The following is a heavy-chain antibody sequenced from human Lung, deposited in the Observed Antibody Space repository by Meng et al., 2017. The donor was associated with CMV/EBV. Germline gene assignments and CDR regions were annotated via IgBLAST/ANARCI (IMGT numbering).Heavy chain of an antibody. D-gene: IGHD3-10*01. CDR2: ISPSGDTV. J-gene: IGHJ4*02. V-gene: IGHV1-46*01. CDR1: GFTFTSLY. CDR3: ARGDQGIYYGSEKYNNVEVDY. Sequence: ASVKVSCKASGFTFTSLYMAWVRQAPGQGLEWLGIISPSGDTVSYAQKFQGRVTLTRDTSTSTVYMELSSLRPEDTAIYYCARGDQGIYYGSEKYNNVEVDYWGQGTLVTVSS.